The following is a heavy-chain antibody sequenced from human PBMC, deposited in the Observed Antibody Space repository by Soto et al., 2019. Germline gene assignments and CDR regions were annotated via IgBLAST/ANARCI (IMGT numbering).Heavy chain of an antibody. J-gene: IGHJ4*02. D-gene: IGHD6-19*01. CDR3: ARYFRGSGRYFFDH. V-gene: IGHV3-7*03. CDR1: EFTFISSF. Sequence: PGGSLRLSCIASEFTFISSFRSWVRQAPGKGLEWVANINQDGSGTYYVDSVKGRFTISRDNAKNSLYLQMNSLRAEDTAVYYCARYFRGSGRYFFDHWGQGTLVTVSS. CDR2: INQDGSGT.